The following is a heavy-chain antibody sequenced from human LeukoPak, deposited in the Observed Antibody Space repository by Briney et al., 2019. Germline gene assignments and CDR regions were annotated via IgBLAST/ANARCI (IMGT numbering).Heavy chain of an antibody. CDR2: ICAYNNNT. CDR3: ARDRGYYDSSGRENWFDP. D-gene: IGHD3-22*01. V-gene: IGHV1-18*01. J-gene: IGHJ5*02. CDR1: GYIFTNYG. Sequence: ASVKVSCKASGYIFTNYGLNWVRQAPGQGLEWRGWICAYNNNTKYAQKFQGRVTMTTDTSTNTAYMELRSLRSEDTAIYYCARDRGYYDSSGRENWFDPWGQGTLVTVSS.